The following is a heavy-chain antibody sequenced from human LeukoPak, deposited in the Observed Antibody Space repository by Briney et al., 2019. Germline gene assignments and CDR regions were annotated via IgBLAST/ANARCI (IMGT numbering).Heavy chain of an antibody. CDR1: GFPFDDFA. D-gene: IGHD3-22*01. V-gene: IGHV3-9*01. Sequence: GGSLRLSCAASGFPFDDFAMHWVRQAPGKGLEWVSGISWSTGTTGYATSVKGRFTISSDSAKNSLYLQMNSLRAEDTAVYYCARDSPSYYVFYYYYGMDVWGQGTTVTVSS. CDR3: ARDSPSYYVFYYYYGMDV. CDR2: ISWSTGTT. J-gene: IGHJ6*02.